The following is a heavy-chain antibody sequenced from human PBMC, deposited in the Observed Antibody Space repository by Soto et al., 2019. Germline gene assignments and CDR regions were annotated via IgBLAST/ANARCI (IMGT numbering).Heavy chain of an antibody. CDR2: IYWDDDK. D-gene: IGHD2-21*02. J-gene: IGHJ6*02. V-gene: IGHV2-5*02. CDR3: AHSRCGGDCLQSYSSHYYYGMDV. CDR1: GFSLSTGGVG. Sequence: QITLKESGPSLVKPTQTLTLTCTFSGFSLSTGGVGVGWIRQPPGKALEWLALIYWDDDKRYSPSLRSRLTVNKHTSKNQVVLTMTNMDPVDTATYYCAHSRCGGDCLQSYSSHYYYGMDVWGQGTTVTVSS.